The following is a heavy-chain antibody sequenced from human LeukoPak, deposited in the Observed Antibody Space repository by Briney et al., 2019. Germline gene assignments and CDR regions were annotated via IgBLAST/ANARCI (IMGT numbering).Heavy chain of an antibody. CDR1: GFTFNIYA. CDR3: ARDATGRSSIWDYFDS. J-gene: IGHJ4*02. D-gene: IGHD1-26*01. Sequence: PSESLRLSCTASGFTFNIYAMSWVRQAPGKGLERVSYIYSGEDIHYTHSVKGRFTVSRDDSKNHLYLQMNTLTAEDTAIYFCARDATGRSSIWDYFDSWGQGTTVTVSS. V-gene: IGHV3-23*01. CDR2: IYSGEDI.